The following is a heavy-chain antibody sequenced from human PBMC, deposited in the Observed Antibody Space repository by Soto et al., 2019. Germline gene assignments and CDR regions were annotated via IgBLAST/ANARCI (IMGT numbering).Heavy chain of an antibody. D-gene: IGHD3-10*02. CDR1: GDSISSSSSC. J-gene: IGHJ6*02. CDR3: ARSSDMFEGYGFDV. CDR2: IYSNGYT. V-gene: IGHV4-39*01. Sequence: QLHLQESGPGLMKPSETLSLTCTVSGDSISSSSSCWGWIRQPPGKGLEWIGTIYSNGYTYYNPSLKRRLTMSVDTSKNQFSLSLTSVTAADTSMYYCARSSDMFEGYGFDVWGQGTTVTVSS.